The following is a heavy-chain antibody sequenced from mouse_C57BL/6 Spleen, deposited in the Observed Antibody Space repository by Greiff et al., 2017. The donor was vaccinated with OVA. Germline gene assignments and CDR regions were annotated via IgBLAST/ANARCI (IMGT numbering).Heavy chain of an antibody. Sequence: QVQLQQSGAELVKPGASVKMSCKASGYTFTSYWITWVKQRPGQGLEWIGDIYPGSGSTNYNEKFKSKATLTVDTSSSTAYMQLSSLTSEDSAVYYCARRYYGSSPSYWYFDVWGTGTTVTVSS. D-gene: IGHD1-1*01. CDR1: GYTFTSYW. CDR2: IYPGSGST. V-gene: IGHV1-55*01. J-gene: IGHJ1*03. CDR3: ARRYYGSSPSYWYFDV.